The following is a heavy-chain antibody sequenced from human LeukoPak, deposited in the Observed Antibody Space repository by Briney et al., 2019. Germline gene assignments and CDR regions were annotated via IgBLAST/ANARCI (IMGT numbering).Heavy chain of an antibody. J-gene: IGHJ4*02. V-gene: IGHV3-23*01. CDR1: GFTFSSYA. D-gene: IGHD6-13*01. CDR3: TKGGYTTYFDY. Sequence: PGGSLRLSCAASGFTFSSYATTWVRQAPGKGLEWVSTIRATAGTTYYEDSVKGRFTVSRDNSKNTQWLQMNSLRVEDTAVYYCTKGGYTTYFDYWGQGTLVTVSS. CDR2: IRATAGTT.